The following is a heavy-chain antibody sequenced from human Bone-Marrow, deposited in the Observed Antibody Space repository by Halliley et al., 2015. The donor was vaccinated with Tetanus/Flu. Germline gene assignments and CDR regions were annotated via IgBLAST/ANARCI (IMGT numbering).Heavy chain of an antibody. CDR3: GRGNSPASWWVDS. D-gene: IGHD2-21*01. J-gene: IGHJ5*01. Sequence: TLSLTCAVYGGAFSGYYWSWIRQSPGKGLEWVGEINYDGNTAYNPSLNSRLTLSLDTIKKQVSLRVTSVTAADTAVYYCGRGNSPASWWVDSRGRGTLVTVSP. CDR2: INYDGNT. V-gene: IGHV4-34*01. CDR1: GGAFSGYY.